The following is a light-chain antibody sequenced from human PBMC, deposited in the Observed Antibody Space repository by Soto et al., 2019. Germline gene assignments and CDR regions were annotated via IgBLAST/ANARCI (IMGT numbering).Light chain of an antibody. V-gene: IGKV1-39*01. CDR2: GAS. CDR1: QSTRTY. J-gene: IGKJ1*01. Sequence: DIQMTQSPSSLSASVGDRVTITCRASQSTRTYLNWYQQKPGKAPNLLIYGASNLQSGVPSRFSANGSGTDFTLTISNLQPGDFATYYCQQSYSIPLTFGQGTKVEIK. CDR3: QQSYSIPLT.